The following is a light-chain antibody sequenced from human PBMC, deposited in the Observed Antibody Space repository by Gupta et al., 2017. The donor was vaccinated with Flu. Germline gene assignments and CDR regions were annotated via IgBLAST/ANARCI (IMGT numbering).Light chain of an antibody. J-gene: IGKJ2*01. V-gene: IGKV3-11*01. CDR3: QQRTSWPMYF. CDR1: QSIFTF. Sequence: EIVLTQSPATLSLSPGERATLSCRASQSIFTFLAWYQQKPGQAPRLLMYDASNRATGIPARFSGSGSGTDFTLTINNREPEDFAVYYCQQRTSWPMYFFGQGTKLEIK. CDR2: DAS.